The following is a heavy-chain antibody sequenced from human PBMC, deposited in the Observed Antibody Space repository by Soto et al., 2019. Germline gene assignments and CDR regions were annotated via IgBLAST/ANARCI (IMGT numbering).Heavy chain of an antibody. D-gene: IGHD3-10*01. CDR1: GFTFSSYS. J-gene: IGHJ4*02. CDR3: ARDYYGSGSYYFDY. V-gene: IGHV3-21*01. Sequence: GGSLRLSCAASGFTFSSYSMNWVRQAPGKGLEWVSSISSSSSYIYYADSVKGRFTIARDNAKNSLYLQMNSLRAEDTAVYYWARDYYGSGSYYFDYWGQGTLVTVSS. CDR2: ISSSSSYI.